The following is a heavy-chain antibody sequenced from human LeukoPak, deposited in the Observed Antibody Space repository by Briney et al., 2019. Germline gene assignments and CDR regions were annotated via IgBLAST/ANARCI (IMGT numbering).Heavy chain of an antibody. D-gene: IGHD6-6*01. CDR3: ASSSPGFYFDY. CDR1: GGSISSGSYY. CDR2: IYTSGST. Sequence: PSQTLSLTCTVSGGSISSGSYYWSWIRQPAGKGLEWIGRIYTSGSTNYNPSLKSRVTISVDTSKNQFSLKLSSVTAADTAMYYCASSSPGFYFDYWGQGTLVTVSS. V-gene: IGHV4-61*02. J-gene: IGHJ4*02.